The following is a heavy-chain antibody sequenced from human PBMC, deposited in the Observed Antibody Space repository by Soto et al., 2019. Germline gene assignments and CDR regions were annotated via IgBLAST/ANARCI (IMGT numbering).Heavy chain of an antibody. CDR1: GFTFSSYA. CDR3: AKDAVTDYYYYYYGMDV. V-gene: IGHV3-23*01. D-gene: IGHD4-4*01. Sequence: SLRLSCAASGFTFSSYAMSWVRQAPGKGLEWVSAISGSGGSTYYADSVKGRFTISRDNSKNTLYLQMNSLRAEDTAVYYCAKDAVTDYYYYYYGMDVWGQGTTVTVSS. J-gene: IGHJ6*02. CDR2: ISGSGGST.